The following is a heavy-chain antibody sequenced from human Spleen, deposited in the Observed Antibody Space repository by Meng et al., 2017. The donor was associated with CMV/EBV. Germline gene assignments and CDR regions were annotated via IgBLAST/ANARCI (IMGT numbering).Heavy chain of an antibody. CDR3: ARASPARTNYDFWSGPDY. CDR1: GGTFSSYA. V-gene: IGHV1-46*01. CDR2: INPSGGST. J-gene: IGHJ4*02. Sequence: ASVKVSCKASGGTFSSYAISWVRQAPGQGVEWMGIINPSGGSTSYAQRFQGRLTMTRDTSTSTVYMEFSLTSEDTAVYYCARASPARTNYDFWSGPDYWGQGTLVTVSS. D-gene: IGHD3-3*01.